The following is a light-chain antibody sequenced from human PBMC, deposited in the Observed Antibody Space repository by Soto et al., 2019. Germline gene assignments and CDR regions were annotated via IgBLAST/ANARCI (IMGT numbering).Light chain of an antibody. CDR1: QSISSW. CDR2: KAS. V-gene: IGKV1-5*03. Sequence: DIQMTQSPSTLSASLGDIVTSTCRASQSISSWVAWYQQKPGKAPKLLIYKASSLESGGPSRFSGSGAGTDFTLTSSSLQPDDFATYYCQQSTSTTSTFGQGTRLEIK. CDR3: QQSTSTTST. J-gene: IGKJ5*01.